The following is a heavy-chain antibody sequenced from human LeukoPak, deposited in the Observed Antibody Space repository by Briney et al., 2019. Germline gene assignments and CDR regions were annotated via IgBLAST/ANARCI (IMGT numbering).Heavy chain of an antibody. CDR3: ARDDYYDSSGGPGLFDY. CDR1: GYTFTSYG. CDR2: ISAYNGNT. Sequence: GASVKVSCKASGYTFTSYGIGWVRQAPGQGLEWMGWISAYNGNTNYAQKLQGRVTMTTDTSTSTAYMELRSLRSDDTAVYYCARDDYYDSSGGPGLFDYWGQGTLVTVSS. V-gene: IGHV1-18*01. J-gene: IGHJ4*02. D-gene: IGHD3-22*01.